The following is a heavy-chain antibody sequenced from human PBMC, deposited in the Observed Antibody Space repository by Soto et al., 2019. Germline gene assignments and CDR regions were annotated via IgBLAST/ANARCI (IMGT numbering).Heavy chain of an antibody. CDR1: GFPFSSYW. J-gene: IGHJ4*02. D-gene: IGHD3-9*01. CDR3: ARGYYGLLTGYYNDH. V-gene: IGHV3-74*01. CDR2: ISGDGTTI. Sequence: EVQLVESGGDSVQPGGSLRLSCAASGFPFSSYWMHWVRHTPGKGLEWVSRISGDGTTIYYADSVTGRFTVSRDNAKNTLSLQMSGLGAADTAVYYCARGYYGLLTGYYNDHWGQGTLVSVSS.